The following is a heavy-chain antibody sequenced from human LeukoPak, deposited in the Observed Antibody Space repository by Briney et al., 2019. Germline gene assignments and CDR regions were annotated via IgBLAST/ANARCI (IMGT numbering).Heavy chain of an antibody. CDR2: ISHSGGST. Sequence: GGSMRLSCAASGFTFSSYAMTWVRQAPGKGLEWVSAISHSGGSTYYADSVKGRFTISRDNSKNTLYLQMNSLRAEDTAVYYCAKGGASGSYYNGHYFDHWGQGTLVTVSS. J-gene: IGHJ4*02. CDR1: GFTFSSYA. CDR3: AKGGASGSYYNGHYFDH. V-gene: IGHV3-23*01. D-gene: IGHD3-10*01.